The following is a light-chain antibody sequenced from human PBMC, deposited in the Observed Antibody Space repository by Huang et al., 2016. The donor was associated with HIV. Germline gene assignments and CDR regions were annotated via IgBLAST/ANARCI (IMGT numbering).Light chain of an antibody. CDR2: GST. CDR3: QQYNNWHLT. Sequence: IVMTQTPATLPVSPGGRATLSYKASQSVSSNLAWYQHKPGQVPRLIIYGSTTRAPCVPARFSCSGSGTDCTLAINSLQSEDFGIYYCQQYNNWHLTFGGGTKV. CDR1: QSVSSN. J-gene: IGKJ4*01. V-gene: IGKV3-15*01.